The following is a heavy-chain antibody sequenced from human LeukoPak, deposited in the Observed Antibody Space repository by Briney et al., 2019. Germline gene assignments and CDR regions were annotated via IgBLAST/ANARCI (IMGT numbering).Heavy chain of an antibody. D-gene: IGHD4-11*01. J-gene: IGHJ4*02. CDR3: ARTKRVTPFDY. CDR2: ISSSSSYI. CDR1: GFTFSSYS. Sequence: GGSLRLSCAASGFTFSSYSMNWVRQAPRKGLEWVSSISSSSSYIYYADSVKGRFTISRDNAKNSLYLQMNSLRAEDTAVYYCARTKRVTPFDYWGQGTLVTVSS. V-gene: IGHV3-21*01.